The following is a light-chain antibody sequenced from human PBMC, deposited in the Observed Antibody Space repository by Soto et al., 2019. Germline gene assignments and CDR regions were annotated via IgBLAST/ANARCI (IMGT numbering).Light chain of an antibody. CDR2: KAS. V-gene: IGKV1-5*03. Sequence: DIQMTQSPSTLSGSVGDRVTITCRASQTISSWLARYQQKPGKAPKLLIYKASTLKSGVPSRFSGSGSGTEFTLTISSLQPDDFATYYCQHYNSYSEAFGQGTKVDLK. CDR3: QHYNSYSEA. J-gene: IGKJ1*01. CDR1: QTISSW.